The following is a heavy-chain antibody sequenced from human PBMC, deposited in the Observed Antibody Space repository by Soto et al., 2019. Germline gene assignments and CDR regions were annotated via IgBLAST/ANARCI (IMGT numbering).Heavy chain of an antibody. Sequence: QVQLQESGPGLVKPSQTLSLTCTVSGGSISSGGYYWSWIRQHPGKGLEWIGYIYYSGSTYYNPSLKSRVTISVDTSKNQFSLKLSSVTAADTAVYYCARDRLWFGELFRHYYGMDVWGQGTTVTVSS. V-gene: IGHV4-31*03. D-gene: IGHD3-10*01. CDR2: IYYSGST. J-gene: IGHJ6*02. CDR1: GGSISSGGYY. CDR3: ARDRLWFGELFRHYYGMDV.